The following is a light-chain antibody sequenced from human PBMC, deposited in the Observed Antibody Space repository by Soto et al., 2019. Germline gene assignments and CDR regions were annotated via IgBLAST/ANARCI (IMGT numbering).Light chain of an antibody. J-gene: IGLJ1*01. Sequence: QSALTQPPSASGSPGQSVTISCTGTKNDIGVYDFVSWYQHHPGKAPRLIIYEVVQRPSGVPDRFSGSKSPNTASLTISGLEAEDEADYYCCSYAGNHGYVFGSGTKVTVL. V-gene: IGLV2-8*01. CDR2: EVV. CDR1: KNDIGVYDF. CDR3: CSYAGNHGYV.